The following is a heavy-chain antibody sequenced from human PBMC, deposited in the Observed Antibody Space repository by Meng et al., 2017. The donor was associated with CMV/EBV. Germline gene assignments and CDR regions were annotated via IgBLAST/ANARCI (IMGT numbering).Heavy chain of an antibody. CDR3: AKGNIVAAYYYYGMDV. J-gene: IGHJ6*02. D-gene: IGHD5-12*01. CDR2: IIPILGIA. V-gene: IGHV1-69*02. Sequence: SVKVSCKASGGTFSSYTISWVRRAPGQGLEWMGRIIPILGIANYAQKFQGRVTITADKSTSTAYMELSSLRSEDTAVYYCAKGNIVAAYYYYGMDVWGQGTTVTVSS. CDR1: GGTFSSYT.